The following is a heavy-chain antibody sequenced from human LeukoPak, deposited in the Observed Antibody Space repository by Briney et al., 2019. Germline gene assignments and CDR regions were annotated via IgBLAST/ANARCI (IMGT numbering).Heavy chain of an antibody. CDR1: GFTFSTYW. D-gene: IGHD4-17*01. CDR3: AKGGATVIDY. CDR2: LNGDGSTT. Sequence: GGSLRLSCAASGFTFSTYWMHWFRQAPGKGLVWVSRLNGDGSTTSYADSVKGRVTISRDNAKNTLYLQMNSLRADDTAVYYCAKGGATVIDYWGQGTLVTVSS. V-gene: IGHV3-74*01. J-gene: IGHJ4*02.